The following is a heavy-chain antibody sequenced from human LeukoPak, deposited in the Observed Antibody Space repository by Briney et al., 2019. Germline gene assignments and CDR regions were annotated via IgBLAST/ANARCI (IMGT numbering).Heavy chain of an antibody. V-gene: IGHV4-4*02. J-gene: IGHJ4*02. Sequence: SRTLSPTWGLSAASISSSNWWTWVRQPPGKGLEWIGEILHSGSTNYNPSLKSRVTLSVDKSTNHFSLNLLSVTAADTAVYYCARDRRYTASWYQNYDSGGTYPTFDYRGQGNLGTVSS. CDR1: AASISSSNW. CDR3: ARDRRYTASWYQNYDSGGTYPTFDY. CDR2: ILHSGST. D-gene: IGHD3-22*01.